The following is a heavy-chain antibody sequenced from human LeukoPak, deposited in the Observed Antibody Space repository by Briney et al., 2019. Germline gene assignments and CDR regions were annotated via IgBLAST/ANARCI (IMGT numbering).Heavy chain of an antibody. CDR2: ISYDGSNK. V-gene: IGHV3-30*03. Sequence: PGGSLRLSCASSGFTFSSYGMHWVRQAPGKGLEWVAVISYDGSNKYYVDSVKDRFTISRGNSKNTLYLQMNSLRPEDTAVYYCARDYSPPHYFDSSGYFDYWGQGTLVTVSS. CDR1: GFTFSSYG. D-gene: IGHD3-22*01. J-gene: IGHJ4*02. CDR3: ARDYSPPHYFDSSGYFDY.